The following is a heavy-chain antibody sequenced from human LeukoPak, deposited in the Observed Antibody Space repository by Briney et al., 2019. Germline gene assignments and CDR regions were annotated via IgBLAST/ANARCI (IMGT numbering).Heavy chain of an antibody. V-gene: IGHV3-74*01. CDR3: ARGQQQLVYAFDI. Sequence: GGSLRLSCAASGFTFSSYWMHWVRQAPGKGLVWVSRINSDGSSTSYADSVKGRFTISRDNAKNTLYLQMNSLRAEDTAVYYCARGQQQLVYAFDIWGQGTMVTVSS. CDR1: GFTFSSYW. J-gene: IGHJ3*02. D-gene: IGHD6-13*01. CDR2: INSDGSST.